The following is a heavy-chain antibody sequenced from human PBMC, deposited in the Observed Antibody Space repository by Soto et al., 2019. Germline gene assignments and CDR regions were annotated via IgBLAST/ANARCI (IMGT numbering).Heavy chain of an antibody. D-gene: IGHD6-19*01. Sequence: LRLSCAASGFTFSSYGMHWVRQAPGKGLEWVSVISYDGSNKYYADSVKGRFTISRDNSKNTLYLQMNSLRAEDTAVYYCAKVLSSGWYGSDYWGQGTLVTVSS. CDR2: ISYDGSNK. V-gene: IGHV3-30*18. J-gene: IGHJ4*02. CDR3: AKVLSSGWYGSDY. CDR1: GFTFSSYG.